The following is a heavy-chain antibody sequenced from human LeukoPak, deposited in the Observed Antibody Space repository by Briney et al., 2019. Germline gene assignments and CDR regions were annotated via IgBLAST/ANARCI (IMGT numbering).Heavy chain of an antibody. D-gene: IGHD3-22*01. V-gene: IGHV3-53*01. CDR2: IYSGGST. Sequence: GGSLRLSCAASGFTFSSYNMNWVRQAPGKGLEWVSFIYSGGSTYYTDSVKGRFTISRDNSKNTLYLQMNSLRAEDTAVYYCARRAGDYSHPYDYWGQGILVTVSS. J-gene: IGHJ4*02. CDR3: ARRAGDYSHPYDY. CDR1: GFTFSSYN.